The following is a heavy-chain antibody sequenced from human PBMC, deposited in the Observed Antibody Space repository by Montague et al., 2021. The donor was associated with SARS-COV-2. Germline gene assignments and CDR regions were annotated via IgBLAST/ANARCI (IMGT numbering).Heavy chain of an antibody. Sequence: SGTLSLTCTVSGGSISTYYWNWIRQFPGKGLEWIGYIDYSGSINYNPSLQSRVIISVDRSKIQFSLKLNSVTAADTAIYYCARLPYDNSYGMDVWGQGTTVTVSS. D-gene: IGHD3-9*01. J-gene: IGHJ6*02. CDR2: IDYSGSI. CDR1: GGSISTYY. V-gene: IGHV4-59*01. CDR3: ARLPYDNSYGMDV.